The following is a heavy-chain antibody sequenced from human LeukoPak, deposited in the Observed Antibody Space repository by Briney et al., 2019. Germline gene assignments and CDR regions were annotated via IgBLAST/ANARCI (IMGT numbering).Heavy chain of an antibody. CDR1: GGSISSSNW. V-gene: IGHV4-4*02. CDR3: ASDSGNQTNPYFDY. J-gene: IGHJ4*02. CDR2: IYHSGST. Sequence: SGTLSLTCAVSGGSISSSNWWSWVRQPPGKGLEWIGEIYHSGSTNYNPSLKSRVTISVDKSKNQFSLKLSSVTAADTAVYYCASDSGNQTNPYFDYWGQGTLVTVSS. D-gene: IGHD1-26*01.